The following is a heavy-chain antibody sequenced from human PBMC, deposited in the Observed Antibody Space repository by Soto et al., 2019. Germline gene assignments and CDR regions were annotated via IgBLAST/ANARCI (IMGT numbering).Heavy chain of an antibody. CDR3: ARSPGRDGYNNFDY. CDR1: GFTFSIYS. Sequence: GGSLRLSCAASGFTFSIYSMNWVRQAPGKGLEWVSSISSSSSYIYYADSVRGRFTISRDNAKNSLYLQMNTLRAEDTAVYYCARSPGRDGYNNFDYWGQGTLVTVSS. D-gene: IGHD1-1*01. CDR2: ISSSSSYI. J-gene: IGHJ4*02. V-gene: IGHV3-21*01.